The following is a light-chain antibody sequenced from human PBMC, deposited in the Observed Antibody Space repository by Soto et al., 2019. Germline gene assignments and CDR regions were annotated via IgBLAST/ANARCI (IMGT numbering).Light chain of an antibody. J-gene: IGLJ2*01. Sequence: QSALTQPASVSGSPGQSITISCTGTSSDVGGYNYVSWYQQHPDKAPKLMIYEVSNRPSGVSNRFSGSKSGNTASLTISGLQAEDEADYYCSSYTSSREVFGGGTKLTVL. CDR2: EVS. V-gene: IGLV2-14*01. CDR3: SSYTSSREV. CDR1: SSDVGGYNY.